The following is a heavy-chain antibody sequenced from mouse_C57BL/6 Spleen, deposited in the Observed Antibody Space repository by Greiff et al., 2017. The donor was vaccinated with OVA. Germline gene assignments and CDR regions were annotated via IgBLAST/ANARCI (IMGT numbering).Heavy chain of an antibody. CDR1: GYSFTGYY. D-gene: IGHD2-4*01. V-gene: IGHV1-42*01. CDR2: INPSTGGT. CDR3: EQEDYDGRFAY. J-gene: IGHJ3*01. Sequence: EVKLQESGPELVKPGASVKISCKASGYSFTGYYMNWVKQSPEKSLEWIGEINPSTGGTTYNQKFKAKATLTVDKSSSTAYMQLKSLTSEDSAVYYCEQEDYDGRFAYWGQGTLVTVSA.